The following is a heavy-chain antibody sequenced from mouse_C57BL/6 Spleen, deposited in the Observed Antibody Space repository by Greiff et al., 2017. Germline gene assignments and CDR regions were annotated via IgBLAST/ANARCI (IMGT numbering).Heavy chain of an antibody. CDR3: TSTTVVAYYAMDY. D-gene: IGHD1-1*01. J-gene: IGHJ4*01. CDR1: GYTFTDYE. Sequence: VKLMESGAELERPGASVTLSCKASGYTFTDYEMHWVKQTPVHGLEWIGAIDPETGGTAYNQKFKGKAILTADKSSSTAYMELRSLTSEDSAVYYCTSTTVVAYYAMDYWGQGTSVTVSS. CDR2: IDPETGGT. V-gene: IGHV1-15*01.